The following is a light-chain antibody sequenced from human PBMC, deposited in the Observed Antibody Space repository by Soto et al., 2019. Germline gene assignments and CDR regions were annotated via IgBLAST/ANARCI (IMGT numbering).Light chain of an antibody. V-gene: IGKV3-20*01. CDR1: QTLYNN. Sequence: EIVMTQSPATLSVSPGERATLSCRASQTLYNNLAWYQQKLGQAPRLLIYDASSRATGIPDRFSGSGSGTDFTLTISRLEPEDFAVYYCQQYGSSTITFGQGTRLEIK. CDR3: QQYGSSTIT. J-gene: IGKJ5*01. CDR2: DAS.